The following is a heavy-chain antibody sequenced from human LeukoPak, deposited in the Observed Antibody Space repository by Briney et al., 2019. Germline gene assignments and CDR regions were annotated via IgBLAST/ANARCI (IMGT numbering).Heavy chain of an antibody. D-gene: IGHD1-26*01. CDR1: GYSISSGYY. CDR2: IYHNGST. V-gene: IGHV4-38-2*02. CDR3: ARANSGARSYYYMDV. Sequence: SETLSLTCTVSGYSISSGYYWGWIRQPPGKGLEWIGSIYHNGSTYYNPSLKSRVTISVDTSKNQFSLKLSSVTAADTAVYYCARANSGARSYYYMDVWGKGTTVTVSS. J-gene: IGHJ6*03.